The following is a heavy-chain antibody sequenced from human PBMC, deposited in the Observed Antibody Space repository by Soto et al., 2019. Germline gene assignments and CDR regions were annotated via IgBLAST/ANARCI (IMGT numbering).Heavy chain of an antibody. J-gene: IGHJ6*03. Sequence: GGSLRLSCAASGFTVSSNYMSWVRQAPGKGLEWVSVIYSGGSTYYADSVKGRFTISRDNSKNTLYLQMNSLRAEDTAVYYCARVMTTVTTYYYYYYMAVWGKGTTVTVS. CDR1: GFTVSSNY. D-gene: IGHD4-17*01. CDR3: ARVMTTVTTYYYYYYMAV. CDR2: IYSGGST. V-gene: IGHV3-66*01.